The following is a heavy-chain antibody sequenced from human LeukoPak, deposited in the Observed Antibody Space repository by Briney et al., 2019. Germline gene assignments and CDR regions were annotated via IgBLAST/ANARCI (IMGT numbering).Heavy chain of an antibody. V-gene: IGHV4-34*01. D-gene: IGHD2-21*02. J-gene: IGHJ4*02. Sequence: SETLSLTCAVYGGSFSGYYWSWIRQPPGKGLEWIGEITHSGSTNYNPSLKSRVTISVDTSKNQFSLKLSSVTAADTAVYYCARISPYCCGDCYSTHYYFDYWGQGTLVTVSS. CDR3: ARISPYCCGDCYSTHYYFDY. CDR2: ITHSGST. CDR1: GGSFSGYY.